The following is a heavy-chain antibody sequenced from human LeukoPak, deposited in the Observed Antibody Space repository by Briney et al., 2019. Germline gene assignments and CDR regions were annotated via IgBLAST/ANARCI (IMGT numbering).Heavy chain of an antibody. J-gene: IGHJ4*02. CDR3: ARDLEYYFDY. V-gene: IGHV3-30*04. D-gene: IGHD3-3*01. Sequence: GGSLRLSCAASGFTFSSYAMHWVRQAPGKGLEWVAVISYDGSNKYYADSVKGRFTISRDNSKNTLYLQMNSLRAEGTAVYYCARDLEYYFDYWGQGTLVTVSS. CDR2: ISYDGSNK. CDR1: GFTFSSYA.